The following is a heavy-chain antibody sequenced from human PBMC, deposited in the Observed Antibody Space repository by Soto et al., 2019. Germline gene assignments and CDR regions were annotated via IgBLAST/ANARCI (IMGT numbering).Heavy chain of an antibody. V-gene: IGHV4-59*08. J-gene: IGHJ4*02. CDR1: GGSISSYC. D-gene: IGHD6-13*01. CDR3: ARHRQQLVIFDY. Sequence: SETLSLTCTVSGGSISSYCWSWIRQPPGKGLEWIGYIYYSGSTNYNPSLKSRVTISVDTSKNQFSLKLSSVTAADTAVYYCARHRQQLVIFDYWGQGTLVTVS. CDR2: IYYSGST.